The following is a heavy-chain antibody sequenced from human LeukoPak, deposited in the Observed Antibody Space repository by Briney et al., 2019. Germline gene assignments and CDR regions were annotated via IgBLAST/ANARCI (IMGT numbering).Heavy chain of an antibody. CDR3: VRHQLIDWSSAVDY. V-gene: IGHV4-4*02. D-gene: IGHD3-9*01. CDR2: IHHSGTT. J-gene: IGHJ4*02. CDR1: GGSIRSSNW. Sequence: SETLSLTCTVSGGSIRSSNWWSWVRQPPGKGLECIGEIHHSGTTNYNPSLKSRVTISVDTSKNQFSLRLSSVTAADTAVCYCVRHQLIDWSSAVDYWGQGTLVTVSS.